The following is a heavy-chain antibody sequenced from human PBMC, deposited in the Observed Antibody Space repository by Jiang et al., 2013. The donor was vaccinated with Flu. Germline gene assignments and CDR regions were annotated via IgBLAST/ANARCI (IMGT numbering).Heavy chain of an antibody. CDR3: TTLPTLVTPGGDDSWFDP. Sequence: PVKGRFTISRDDSKTTLYLQMNSLKIEDTAIYYCTTLPTLVTPGGDDSWFDPWGQGTLVTVSS. J-gene: IGHJ5*02. V-gene: IGHV3-15*01. D-gene: IGHD4-23*01.